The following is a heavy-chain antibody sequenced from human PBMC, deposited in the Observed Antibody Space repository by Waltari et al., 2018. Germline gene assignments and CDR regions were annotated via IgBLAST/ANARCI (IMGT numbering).Heavy chain of an antibody. CDR1: GYTFNGYY. CDR2: INPNSGGT. V-gene: IGHV1-2*02. J-gene: IGHJ6*02. CDR3: ARGPTGTTNYGMDV. Sequence: QVQLVQSGAEVQKPGASVKVSCKASGYTFNGYYMHWVRTAPGHGLEWMGWINPNSGGTNYAQKFQGRVTMTRDTSISTAYMELSRLRSDDTAVYYCARGPTGTTNYGMDVWGQGTTVTVSS. D-gene: IGHD1-7*01.